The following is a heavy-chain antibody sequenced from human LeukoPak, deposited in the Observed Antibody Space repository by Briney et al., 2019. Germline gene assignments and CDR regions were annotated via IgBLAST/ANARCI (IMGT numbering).Heavy chain of an antibody. J-gene: IGHJ4*02. V-gene: IGHV1-18*01. D-gene: IGHD3-9*01. Sequence: ASVKVSCKASGYTFTSYGISWVRQAPGQGLEWMGWISAYNGNTNYAQKLQGRVTMTTDTSTSTAYMELRSLRSDDTAVYYCARELGYDILTGYAPHRPYDYWGQGTPVTVSS. CDR1: GYTFTSYG. CDR2: ISAYNGNT. CDR3: ARELGYDILTGYAPHRPYDY.